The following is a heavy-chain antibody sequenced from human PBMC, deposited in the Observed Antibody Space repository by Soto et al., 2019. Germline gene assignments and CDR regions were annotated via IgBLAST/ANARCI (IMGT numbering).Heavy chain of an antibody. CDR3: ARDRGGMAARTSYYYYGMDV. V-gene: IGHV1-18*01. J-gene: IGHJ6*02. Sequence: QVQLVQSGAEVKKPGASVKVSCKASGYTFTSYGISWVRQAPGQGLEWLGWISAYNGNTNYAQKLQGRVTMTTDTSTSTAYMELRSLRSDDTAVYYCARDRGGMAARTSYYYYGMDVWGQGTTVTVSS. CDR1: GYTFTSYG. D-gene: IGHD6-6*01. CDR2: ISAYNGNT.